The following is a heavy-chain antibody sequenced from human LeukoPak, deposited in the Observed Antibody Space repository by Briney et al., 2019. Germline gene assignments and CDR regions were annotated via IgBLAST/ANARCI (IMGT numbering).Heavy chain of an antibody. Sequence: PGGSLRLSCAASGFTFSSYGMHWVRQAPGKGLEWVAVISYDGSNTYYADSVKGRFTISRDNSKNMLYLQMNSLRAEDTAVYYCAKPYYYGSRSCMDYWGQGTLVTVSS. CDR1: GFTFSSYG. V-gene: IGHV3-30*18. D-gene: IGHD3-10*01. CDR2: ISYDGSNT. CDR3: AKPYYYGSRSCMDY. J-gene: IGHJ4*02.